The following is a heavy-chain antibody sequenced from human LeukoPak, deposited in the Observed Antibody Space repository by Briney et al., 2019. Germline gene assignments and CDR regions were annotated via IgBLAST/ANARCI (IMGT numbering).Heavy chain of an antibody. CDR2: INAGNGNT. J-gene: IGHJ4*02. D-gene: IGHD1-26*01. CDR1: GYTFTSYA. V-gene: IGHV1-3*01. CDR3: ARSQTKWDPIFDY. Sequence: ASVKVSCKASGYTFTSYAMHRVRQAPGQRLEWMGWINAGNGNTKYSQKFQGRVTITRDTSASTAYMELSSLRSEDTAVYYCARSQTKWDPIFDYWGQGTLVTVSP.